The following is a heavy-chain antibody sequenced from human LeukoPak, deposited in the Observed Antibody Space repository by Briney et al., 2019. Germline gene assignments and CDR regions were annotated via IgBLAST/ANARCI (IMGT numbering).Heavy chain of an antibody. Sequence: GGSLRLSCAASGFTFRNYAMTWVRQAPGKGLEWVSVVTGNGDTTYYADSLKGRFTISRDNSRNTLYLQMNSLRAEDTAVYYCARDNTALDYWGQGTLVTVSS. CDR3: ARDNTALDY. CDR1: GFTFRNYA. D-gene: IGHD5-18*01. V-gene: IGHV3-23*01. CDR2: VTGNGDTT. J-gene: IGHJ4*02.